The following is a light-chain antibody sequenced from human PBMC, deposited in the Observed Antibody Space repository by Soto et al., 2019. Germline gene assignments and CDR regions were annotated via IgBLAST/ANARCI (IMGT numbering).Light chain of an antibody. J-gene: IGKJ5*01. CDR1: QSVSRY. CDR3: QQRSNGIT. V-gene: IGKV3-11*01. CDR2: DAS. Sequence: EIVLTQSPATLSLSPGERATLSCRASQSVSRYLVWYQQKPGQAPRLLIHDASNRATGIPARFSGSGSGTDFTLTISSLEPEDFAVYYCQQRSNGITFGQGTRLEIK.